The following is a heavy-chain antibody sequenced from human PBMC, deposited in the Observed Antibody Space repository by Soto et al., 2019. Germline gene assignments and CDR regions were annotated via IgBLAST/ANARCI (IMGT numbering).Heavy chain of an antibody. D-gene: IGHD1-26*01. CDR2: IYYTRST. J-gene: IGHJ4*02. Sequence: PSETLSLTCTVSGGPISSSTYYWGWIRQPPGKELEWIGNIYYTRSTHYNPPLKSRATISTDTSKNQFSLKLRSVTAADTAVYYCATLRGLWEVSPYFDYWGQGLMVIVSS. CDR1: GGPISSSTYY. CDR3: ATLRGLWEVSPYFDY. V-gene: IGHV4-39*01.